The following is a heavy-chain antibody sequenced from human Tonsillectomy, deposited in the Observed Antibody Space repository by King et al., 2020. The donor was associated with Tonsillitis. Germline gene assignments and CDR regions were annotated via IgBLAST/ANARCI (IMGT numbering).Heavy chain of an antibody. V-gene: IGHV3-30*01. CDR3: ARDGGSNFFDY. CDR1: GFTSSSYD. CDR2: ISYDGSKK. Sequence: QLVQSGGGVVQPGRSLRLSCAASGFTSSSYDMHWVRQAPGKGLEWVAVISYDGSKKYYADSVKGRFTISRDNSENTLYLQMNSLRAEDTAVYFCARDGGSNFFDYWGQGTLVTVSS. D-gene: IGHD3-16*01. J-gene: IGHJ4*02.